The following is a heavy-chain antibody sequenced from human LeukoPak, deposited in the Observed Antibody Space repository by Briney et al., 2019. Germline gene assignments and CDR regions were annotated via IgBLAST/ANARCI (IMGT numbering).Heavy chain of an antibody. CDR3: ARGYDSSGYYHFDY. CDR1: GGSISSYY. J-gene: IGHJ4*02. D-gene: IGHD3-22*01. CDR2: IYYSGST. Sequence: SETLSLTCTVSGGSISSYYWSWIRQPPGKGLEWIGYIYYSGSTNYNPSLKSRVTISVDTSKNQFSPKLSSVTAADTAVYYCARGYDSSGYYHFDYWGQGTLVTVSS. V-gene: IGHV4-59*01.